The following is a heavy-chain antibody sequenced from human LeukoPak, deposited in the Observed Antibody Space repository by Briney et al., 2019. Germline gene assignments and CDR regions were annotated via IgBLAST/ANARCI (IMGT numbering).Heavy chain of an antibody. J-gene: IGHJ1*01. Sequence: QPGGSLRLSCAASGFTISTYEMNWVRQAPGKGLEWVSYISSSGTTIYYAASVKGRFTISRDNAKNSLYLQINSLRAEDTAVYYCARPACSAGSCYGNFQHWGQGTVVTVSS. CDR2: ISSSGTTI. D-gene: IGHD2-15*01. CDR1: GFTISTYE. CDR3: ARPACSAGSCYGNFQH. V-gene: IGHV3-48*03.